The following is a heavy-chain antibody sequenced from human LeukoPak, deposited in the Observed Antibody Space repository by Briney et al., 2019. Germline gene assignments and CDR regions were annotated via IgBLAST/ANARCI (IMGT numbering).Heavy chain of an antibody. Sequence: PGGSLRLSCAASGFTASSNYMSWVRQAPGKGLEWVSVIYSGGSTYYADSVKGRFTISRDNSKNTLYLQMNSLRAEDTAVYYCARDIGIAVAGTGGDAFDIWGQGTMVTVSS. CDR2: IYSGGST. J-gene: IGHJ3*02. V-gene: IGHV3-53*01. CDR1: GFTASSNY. D-gene: IGHD6-19*01. CDR3: ARDIGIAVAGTGGDAFDI.